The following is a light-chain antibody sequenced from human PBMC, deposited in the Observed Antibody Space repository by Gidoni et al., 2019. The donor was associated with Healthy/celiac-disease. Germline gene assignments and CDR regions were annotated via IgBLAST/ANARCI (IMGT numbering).Light chain of an antibody. CDR2: AAS. Sequence: DIQMTQSPSSLSASVGDRVTITCRASQSMSSYLNWYQQKPGKAPKLLIYAASSLQSGVPSRFSVSGSVTDFTLTISSLQPEDFATYYCQQSYSTPITFGHGTRLEIK. V-gene: IGKV1-39*01. CDR1: QSMSSY. CDR3: QQSYSTPIT. J-gene: IGKJ5*01.